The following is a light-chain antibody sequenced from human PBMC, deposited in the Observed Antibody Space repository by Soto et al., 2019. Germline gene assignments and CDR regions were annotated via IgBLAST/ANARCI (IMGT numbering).Light chain of an antibody. V-gene: IGKV3-20*01. CDR2: GAS. Sequence: EIVLTQSPGTLSLSPGERATLSCRASQSVSSSDLAGYQQKPGQAPRLLIYGASSRATGIPDRFSGSGSGTDFTLTINRLEPEDFAVYFCQQHGSSSLTFGGGTKVEIK. J-gene: IGKJ4*01. CDR3: QQHGSSSLT. CDR1: QSVSSSD.